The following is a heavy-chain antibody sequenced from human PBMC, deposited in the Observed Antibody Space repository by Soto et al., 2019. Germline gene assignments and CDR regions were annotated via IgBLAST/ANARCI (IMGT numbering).Heavy chain of an antibody. Sequence: QVQLQQWGAGLLRPSETLSLTCAVYGGSFSGYYWSWIRQPPGKGLEWIGEMNHSGNTNYNPSLKSRVTISADTSKNQFSRKLSSVTAADTAVYYCARGNEENRLTIFGVVPRGYNYYMDVWGKGTTVTVYS. V-gene: IGHV4-34*01. CDR1: GGSFSGYY. CDR2: MNHSGNT. CDR3: ARGNEENRLTIFGVVPRGYNYYMDV. D-gene: IGHD3-3*01. J-gene: IGHJ6*03.